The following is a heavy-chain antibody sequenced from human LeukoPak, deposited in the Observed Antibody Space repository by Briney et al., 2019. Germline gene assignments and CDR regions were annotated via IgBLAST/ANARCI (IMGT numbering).Heavy chain of an antibody. CDR1: GFIFSNYA. CDR3: ARDSTYWYDSGSSGPHYFDY. V-gene: IGHV3-30*01. Sequence: GGSLRLSCAASGFIFSNYATHWVRQAPGKGLEWVALISSDGSKTYHAASVKGRFSISRDNSKNTLYLQLNSLRAEDTSVYYCARDSTYWYDSGSSGPHYFDYWGQGTLVTVSS. CDR2: ISSDGSKT. D-gene: IGHD3-10*01. J-gene: IGHJ4*02.